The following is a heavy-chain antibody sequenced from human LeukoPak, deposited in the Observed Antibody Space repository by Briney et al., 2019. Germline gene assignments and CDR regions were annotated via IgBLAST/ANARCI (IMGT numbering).Heavy chain of an antibody. CDR2: INPNSGGT. J-gene: IGHJ5*02. CDR1: GSTFTGYY. V-gene: IGHV1-2*02. Sequence: ASVKVSCKASGSTFTGYYMHWVRQAPGQGLEWVGWINPNSGGTKYAQKSQGRVTMTRDTSTSTAYMELSRLRSDGTAVYYWATGGAVPAGGNWFDPWGQGTLVTVSS. CDR3: ATGGAVPAGGNWFDP. D-gene: IGHD3-16*01.